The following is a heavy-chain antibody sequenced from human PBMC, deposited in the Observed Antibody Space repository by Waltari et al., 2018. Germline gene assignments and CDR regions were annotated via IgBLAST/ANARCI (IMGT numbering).Heavy chain of an antibody. V-gene: IGHV4-34*01. D-gene: IGHD2-15*01. CDR1: GGSFSGYY. CDR3: ARAIVVVVAATPSRYYYYMDV. J-gene: IGHJ6*03. CDR2: INQSGRT. Sequence: QVQLQQWGAGLLKPSETLSLTCAVYGGSFSGYYWSWIRQPPGKGLEWIGEINQSGRTNYNPSLKSRVTRSVDTSKNQFSLKLSSVTAADTAVYYCARAIVVVVAATPSRYYYYMDVWGKGTTVTVSS.